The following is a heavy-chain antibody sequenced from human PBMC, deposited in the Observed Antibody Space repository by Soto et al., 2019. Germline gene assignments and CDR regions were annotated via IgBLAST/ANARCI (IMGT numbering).Heavy chain of an antibody. V-gene: IGHV4-30-4*01. CDR3: ARLVTGEDAFDI. CDR1: GGSISSGDYY. Sequence: PSETLSLTCTVSGGSISSGDYYWSWIRQPPGKGLEWIGYIYYSGSTYFNPSLKSRLTMSVDTSKNHFSLKLSSVTAADTAVYYCARLVTGEDAFDIWGQGTMVTVSS. J-gene: IGHJ3*02. CDR2: IYYSGST. D-gene: IGHD7-27*01.